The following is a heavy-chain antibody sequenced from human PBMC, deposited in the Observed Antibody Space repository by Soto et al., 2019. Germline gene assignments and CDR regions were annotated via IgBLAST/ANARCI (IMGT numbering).Heavy chain of an antibody. CDR3: AKGRFYSSIAARLLDY. CDR1: GFTFSSYA. V-gene: IGHV3-23*01. CDR2: ISGSGGST. D-gene: IGHD6-6*01. J-gene: IGHJ4*02. Sequence: GGSLRLSCAASGFTFSSYAMSWVRQAPGKGLEWVSAISGSGGSTYYADSVKGRFTISRDNSKNTLYLQMNSLRAEDTAVYYCAKGRFYSSIAARLLDYWGQGTLVTVSS.